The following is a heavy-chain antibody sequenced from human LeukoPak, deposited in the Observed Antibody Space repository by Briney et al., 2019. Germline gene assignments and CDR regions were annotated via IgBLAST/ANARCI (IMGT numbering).Heavy chain of an antibody. D-gene: IGHD6-13*01. V-gene: IGHV3-30*04. CDR2: ISYDGSNK. Sequence: GGSLRLSCAASGFIFSNYAIHWVRQAPGKGLEWVAVISYDGSNKYYADSVRGRFTISRDISKNTLYLQMNSLRAEDTAVYYCAKTRPLDSSSWSHGDYWGQGTLVTVSS. CDR3: AKTRPLDSSSWSHGDY. J-gene: IGHJ4*02. CDR1: GFIFSNYA.